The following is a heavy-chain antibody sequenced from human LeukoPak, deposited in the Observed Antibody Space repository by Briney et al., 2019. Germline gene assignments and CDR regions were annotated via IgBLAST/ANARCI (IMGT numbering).Heavy chain of an antibody. CDR3: VRDLMGSGSTTAYLHH. CDR2: ISRSSSHV. J-gene: IGHJ1*01. D-gene: IGHD1-1*01. CDR1: GFTFSDYS. V-gene: IGHV3-21*01. Sequence: GGSLRLSCAASGFTFSDYSMNWVRQAPGKGLEWVSSISRSSSHVYYEGSVKGRFTISRDNAKNSLYLQMNSLRAEDMAVYFCVRDLMGSGSTTAYLHHWGQGTLVTVSS.